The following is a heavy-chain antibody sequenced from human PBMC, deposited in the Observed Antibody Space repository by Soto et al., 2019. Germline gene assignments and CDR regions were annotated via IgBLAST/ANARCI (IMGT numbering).Heavy chain of an antibody. V-gene: IGHV4-39*01. Sequence: LSLTCTVSGGPFSSSGYYWGWLRQAPGKGLGWIGTSFYSGTTYYNPSLDSRPTISIDASNNQFSLKLSSVTAADPAVYFCARHLYDSDRYPSPYYHGMDVWGQGTTVTVSS. CDR1: GGPFSSSGYY. J-gene: IGHJ6*02. CDR3: ARHLYDSDRYPSPYYHGMDV. D-gene: IGHD3-16*02. CDR2: SFYSGTT.